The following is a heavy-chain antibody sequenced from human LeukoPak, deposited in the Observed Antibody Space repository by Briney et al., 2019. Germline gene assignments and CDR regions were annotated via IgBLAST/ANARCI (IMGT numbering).Heavy chain of an antibody. J-gene: IGHJ4*02. V-gene: IGHV4-4*07. Sequence: PSETLSLTCTVSGGSISSSYWSWIRQPAGKGLEWIGRISTSGSTNCNPSLKSRVTMSVDTSKNQFSLKLSSVTAADTAVYYCARGDDSSGQGYWGQGALVTVSS. CDR2: ISTSGST. CDR3: ARGDDSSGQGY. CDR1: GGSISSSY. D-gene: IGHD3-22*01.